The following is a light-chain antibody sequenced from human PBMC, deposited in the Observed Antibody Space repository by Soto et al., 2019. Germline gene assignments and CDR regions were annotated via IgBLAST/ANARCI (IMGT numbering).Light chain of an antibody. CDR3: QQYDIWPFC. CDR1: QDVTTN. V-gene: IGKV3-15*01. Sequence: EIRMTQFANTLSASPWGGATLSCRAAQDVTTNFAWYHLKRCQPPRLLIYDISTRATGVPARFSGSGSGTEFTLTISGLQSEDFALYFCQQYDIWPFCFGQGTRLEVK. J-gene: IGKJ5*01. CDR2: DIS.